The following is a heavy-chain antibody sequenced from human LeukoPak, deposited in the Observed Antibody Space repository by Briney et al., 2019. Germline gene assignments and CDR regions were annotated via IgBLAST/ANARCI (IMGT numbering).Heavy chain of an antibody. CDR3: ARDGLIVPTGYCSGGSCYSDYYGMDV. CDR2: IYYSGST. D-gene: IGHD2-15*01. V-gene: IGHV4-59*01. CDR1: GGSISGYY. Sequence: PSETLSLTCTVSGGSISGYYWSWIRQPPGKGLEWIGYIYYSGSTNYNPSLKSRVTISVDTSKNQFSLKLSSVTAADTAVYYCARDGLIVPTGYCSGGSCYSDYYGMDVWGQGTTVTVSS. J-gene: IGHJ6*02.